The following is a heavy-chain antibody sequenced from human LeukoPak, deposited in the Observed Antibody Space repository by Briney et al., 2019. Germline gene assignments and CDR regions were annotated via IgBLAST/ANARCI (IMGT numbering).Heavy chain of an antibody. J-gene: IGHJ4*02. Sequence: PGGSLRLSCAAPGFTFSSYAMSWVRQAPGKGLEWVSVISGSGGSTYYADSVKGRFTISRDNSKNTLYLQMNSLRAEDTAVYYCARGRAAAGPFLFGGYFDYWGQGTLVTVSS. D-gene: IGHD6-13*01. CDR2: ISGSGGST. CDR3: ARGRAAAGPFLFGGYFDY. CDR1: GFTFSSYA. V-gene: IGHV3-23*01.